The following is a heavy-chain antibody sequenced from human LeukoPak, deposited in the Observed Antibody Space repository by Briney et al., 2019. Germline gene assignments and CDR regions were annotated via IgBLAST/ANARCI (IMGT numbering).Heavy chain of an antibody. V-gene: IGHV3-20*04. J-gene: IGHJ4*02. Sequence: GGSLRLSRAASGFMFDDYGMSWVRQAPGKGLEWVSGINWNGGRTGYADSVKGRFTISRDNAKNSLYLQMNSLRAEDTALYYCARDYDYGNYPGYWGQGTLVTVSS. CDR3: ARDYDYGNYPGY. D-gene: IGHD4-11*01. CDR1: GFMFDDYG. CDR2: INWNGGRT.